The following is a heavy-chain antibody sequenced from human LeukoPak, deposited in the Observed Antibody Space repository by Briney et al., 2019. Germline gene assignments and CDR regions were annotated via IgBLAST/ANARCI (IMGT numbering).Heavy chain of an antibody. CDR3: ARIGSSSWYPNNNWFDP. Sequence: GESLPISCKGSGYSFTSYWIGWVRQMPGKGLEWMGIIYPGGSDTRYSPSFQGQVTISADKSISTAYLQWSSLKASDTAMYYCARIGSSSWYPNNNWFDPWGQGTLVTVSS. CDR1: GYSFTSYW. V-gene: IGHV5-51*01. D-gene: IGHD6-13*01. J-gene: IGHJ5*02. CDR2: IYPGGSDT.